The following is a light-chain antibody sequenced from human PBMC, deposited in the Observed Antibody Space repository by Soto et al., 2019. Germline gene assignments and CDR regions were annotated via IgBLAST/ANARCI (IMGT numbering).Light chain of an antibody. CDR3: QQYDNLIT. V-gene: IGKV1-33*01. Sequence: DIQVTQSPSSLSASVLDRVTITCQASQDIRNYLNWYQQKPGKAPKLLLFDASNLETGVPSRFSGSGSGTDFTFTISSLQTEDVATYYCQQYDNLITFGQGTRLEIK. J-gene: IGKJ5*01. CDR1: QDIRNY. CDR2: DAS.